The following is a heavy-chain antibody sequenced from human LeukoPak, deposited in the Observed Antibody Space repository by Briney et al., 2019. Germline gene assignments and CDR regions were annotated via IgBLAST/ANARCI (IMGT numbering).Heavy chain of an antibody. CDR1: GFTFSSYA. Sequence: GGSLRLSCAASGFTFSSYAMSWVRQAPGKGLEWVAVISYDGSNKYYADSVKGRFTISRDNSKNTLYLQMNSLRTEDTAVYYCARGTTVTRPYYFDYWGQGTLVTVSS. V-gene: IGHV3-30-3*01. D-gene: IGHD4-17*01. J-gene: IGHJ4*02. CDR2: ISYDGSNK. CDR3: ARGTTVTRPYYFDY.